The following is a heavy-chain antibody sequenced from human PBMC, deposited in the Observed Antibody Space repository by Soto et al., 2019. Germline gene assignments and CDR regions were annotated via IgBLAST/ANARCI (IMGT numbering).Heavy chain of an antibody. CDR1: GYTFTTYG. CDR3: ERGRYGDY. Sequence: QVHLVQSGAEVKKPGASVKVSCKGSGYTFTTYGITWVRQAPGQGLEWMGWISAHNGNTNYAQKLQGRVTVTRDTSTSTAYMELSGLRSDDTAVYYCERGRYGDYWGQGALVTVSS. J-gene: IGHJ4*02. CDR2: ISAHNGNT. V-gene: IGHV1-18*01. D-gene: IGHD1-1*01.